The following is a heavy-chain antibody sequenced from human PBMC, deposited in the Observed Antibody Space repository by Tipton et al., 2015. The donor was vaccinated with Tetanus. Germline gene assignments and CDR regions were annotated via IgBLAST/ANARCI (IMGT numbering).Heavy chain of an antibody. V-gene: IGHV3-7*03. CDR2: INQGGSEK. D-gene: IGHD3-10*01. CDR3: ARDREDYGSGSLGMDV. Sequence: SLRLSCAASGFSFSTYWMSWVRQAPGKGLEWVANINQGGSEKYFVDSVEGRFTITRDNAKNSLYLQINRLRVEDTAVYYCARDREDYGSGSLGMDVWGQGTTVTVSS. CDR1: GFSFSTYW. J-gene: IGHJ6*02.